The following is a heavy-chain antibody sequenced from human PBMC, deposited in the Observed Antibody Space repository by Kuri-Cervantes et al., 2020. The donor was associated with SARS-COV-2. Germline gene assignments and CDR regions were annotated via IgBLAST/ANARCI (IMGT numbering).Heavy chain of an antibody. Sequence: ASVKVSCKASGYTFTGYYMHWVRQAPGQGLEWMGWINPSGGTKYAQKFQGRVTMTRDTSISTAYMELSRLRSDDTAVHYCAAGPSGQLVPDYWGQGTLVTVSS. CDR2: INPSGGT. D-gene: IGHD6-6*01. CDR3: AAGPSGQLVPDY. J-gene: IGHJ4*02. CDR1: GYTFTGYY. V-gene: IGHV1-2*02.